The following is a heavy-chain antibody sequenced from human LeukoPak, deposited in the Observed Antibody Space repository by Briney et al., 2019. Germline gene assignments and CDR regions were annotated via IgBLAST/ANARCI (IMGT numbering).Heavy chain of an antibody. V-gene: IGHV4-59*01. D-gene: IGHD3-16*01. Sequence: PSETLSLTCTVSGGSISSYYWNWIRQPPGKGLEWIGYIHNDGSTNYNPSLKSRVTMSLDTSKNQFSLRLNSVTAADTAVYYCARDQLGDAVDIWGQGTMVTVSS. CDR2: IHNDGST. CDR1: GGSISSYY. J-gene: IGHJ3*02. CDR3: ARDQLGDAVDI.